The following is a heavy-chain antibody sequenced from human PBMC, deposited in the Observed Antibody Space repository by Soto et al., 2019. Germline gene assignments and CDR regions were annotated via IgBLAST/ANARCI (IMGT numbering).Heavy chain of an antibody. CDR2: ISYDGSNK. V-gene: IGHV3-30*18. CDR3: AKDGSRIVVVIEAYYGMDV. CDR1: GFTFSSYG. D-gene: IGHD3-22*01. J-gene: IGHJ6*02. Sequence: QVQLVESGGGVVQPGRSLRLSCAASGFTFSSYGMHWVRQAPGKGLEWVAVISYDGSNKYYADSVKGRFTISGDNSKNTLYLQMNSLRAEDTAVYYCAKDGSRIVVVIEAYYGMDVWGQGTTVTVSS.